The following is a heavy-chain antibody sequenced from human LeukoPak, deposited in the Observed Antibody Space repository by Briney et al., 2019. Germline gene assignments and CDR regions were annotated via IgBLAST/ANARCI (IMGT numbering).Heavy chain of an antibody. CDR1: GDSDSSNSAA. J-gene: IGHJ4*02. V-gene: IGHV6-1*01. Sequence: SQTLSLTCAISGDSDSSNSAAWNWIRQSPSRGLEWLGRTYYRSKWYNDYAVSVKSRITINPDTSKNQFSLQLNSVTPEDTAVYYCAGSITIFGVANLRFDYWGQGTLVTVSS. CDR3: AGSITIFGVANLRFDY. CDR2: TYYRSKWYN. D-gene: IGHD3-3*01.